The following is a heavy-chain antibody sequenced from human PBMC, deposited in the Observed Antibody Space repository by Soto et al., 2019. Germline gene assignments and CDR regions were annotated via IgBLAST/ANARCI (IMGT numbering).Heavy chain of an antibody. CDR2: IIPIFGKA. V-gene: IGHV1-69*06. CDR1: GGTFSSYA. Sequence: QVQLVQSGAEVKKPGSSVKVSCKASGGTFSSYAISWVRQAPGQGLEWMGGIIPIFGKANYAQKFQGRVTITADKSTSTAYMELSSLRSEDTAVYYCASRVYCSGGSCPFDYWGQGTLVTVSS. CDR3: ASRVYCSGGSCPFDY. J-gene: IGHJ4*02. D-gene: IGHD2-15*01.